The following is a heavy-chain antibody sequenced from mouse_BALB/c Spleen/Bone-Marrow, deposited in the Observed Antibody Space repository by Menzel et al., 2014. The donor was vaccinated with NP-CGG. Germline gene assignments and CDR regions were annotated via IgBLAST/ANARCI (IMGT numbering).Heavy chain of an antibody. CDR1: GYAFSNYE. CDR2: SYHGADEN. V-gene: IGHV1-80*01. D-gene: IGHD2-4*01. J-gene: IGHJ4*01. Sequence: QVKLQQSGAGLVRPGYSVKISCKTSGYAFSNYEMNWVKQRPGQGLEWIGQSYHGADENKSNGGFAGKVTLTAAKYSCTAFMQVSSLAPEAAAADICACVYDYGCGNAMVYWGQETPVTVSS. CDR3: ACVYDYGCGNAMVY.